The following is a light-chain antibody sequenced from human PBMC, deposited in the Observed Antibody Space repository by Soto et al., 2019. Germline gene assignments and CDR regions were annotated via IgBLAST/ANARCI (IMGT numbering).Light chain of an antibody. V-gene: IGKV2-28*01. CDR1: QSLQYSNGYNY. J-gene: IGKJ1*01. CDR3: MQALHTAT. Sequence: VMTQSPLSLPVTPGEPASISCRSSQSLQYSNGYNYLDWYVQKPGQSPQILIYLASNRASGVPERFSGSGSGTDFTLRISRVEAEDVGVYYCMQALHTATFGQGTKVEIK. CDR2: LAS.